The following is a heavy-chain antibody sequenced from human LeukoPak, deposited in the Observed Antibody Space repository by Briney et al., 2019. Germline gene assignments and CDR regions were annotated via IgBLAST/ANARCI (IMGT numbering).Heavy chain of an antibody. J-gene: IGHJ4*02. CDR3: ARDTVGASLFDY. Sequence: GGSLRLSCAASGFIFSTYSMNWVCQAPGKGLEWVSFISSSSNTIYYADSVKGRFSISRDNAKNSLYLQMNSLRDEDTAVYYCARDTVGASLFDYWGQGTLVTVSS. CDR2: ISSSSNTI. CDR1: GFIFSTYS. D-gene: IGHD1-26*01. V-gene: IGHV3-48*02.